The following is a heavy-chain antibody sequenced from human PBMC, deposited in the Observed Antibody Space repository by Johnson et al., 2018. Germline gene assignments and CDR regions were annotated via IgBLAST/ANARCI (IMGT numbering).Heavy chain of an antibody. CDR1: GFTFNSYA. CDR3: ATEPCGGDCYLECLHQ. D-gene: IGHD2-21*02. CDR2: TSYDGTDK. V-gene: IGHV3-30*04. J-gene: IGHJ1*01. Sequence: VQLVESGGGVVQPGRSLRLSCAASGFTFNSYAMHWVRQAPGKGLEWVAVTSYDGTDKDYADSVKGRFTISRDNSENTLYLQMNSRRAWDTAGDYCATEPCGGDCYLECLHQWGQGTLVTVSS.